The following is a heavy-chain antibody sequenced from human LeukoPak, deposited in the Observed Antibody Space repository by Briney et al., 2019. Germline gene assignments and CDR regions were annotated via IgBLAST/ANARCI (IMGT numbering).Heavy chain of an antibody. D-gene: IGHD4-17*01. CDR2: IEPDGNEK. Sequence: GGSLRLSCTASGFTLTTYWLTWVRQAPGKGLEWVANIEPDGNEKYYVDSVKGRFTISRDNAENSLYLQMNSLRAEDTAIYYCATTSRTVTGLDYWGQGTLVTVPS. CDR3: ATTSRTVTGLDY. V-gene: IGHV3-7*01. J-gene: IGHJ4*02. CDR1: GFTLTTYW.